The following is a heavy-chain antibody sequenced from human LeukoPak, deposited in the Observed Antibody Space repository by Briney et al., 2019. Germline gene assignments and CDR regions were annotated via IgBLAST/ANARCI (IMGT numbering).Heavy chain of an antibody. J-gene: IGHJ6*03. CDR3: ARFPGPPRDYYYYMDV. CDR1: GFTFSDYY. CDR2: ISSSGSTI. Sequence: PGGSLRLSCAASGFTFSDYYMSWIRQAPGKGLEWVSYISSSGSTIYYADSVKGRFTISRDNAKNSLYLQMNSLRAEDTAVYYCARFPGPPRDYYYYMDVWGKGTTVTVSS. V-gene: IGHV3-11*04.